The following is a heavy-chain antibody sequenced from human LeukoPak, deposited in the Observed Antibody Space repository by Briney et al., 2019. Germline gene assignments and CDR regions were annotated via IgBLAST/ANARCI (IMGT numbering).Heavy chain of an antibody. Sequence: SETPSLTCTVSGGSIITYYWSWIRRPPGKGLEWIGYIYSSGTTNYNPSLKSRVTISVDTSKNQFSLKLTSVTAADTAVYYCARSGSYGGHFDNWGQGTLVTVSS. D-gene: IGHD1-26*01. CDR2: IYSSGTT. V-gene: IGHV4-4*08. J-gene: IGHJ4*02. CDR3: ARSGSYGGHFDN. CDR1: GGSIITYY.